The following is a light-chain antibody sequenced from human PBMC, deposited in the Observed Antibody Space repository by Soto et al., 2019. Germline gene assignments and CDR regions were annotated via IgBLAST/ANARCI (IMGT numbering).Light chain of an antibody. CDR2: GTS. CDR3: QQYNDWPYT. V-gene: IGKV3-15*01. CDR1: QSVSSN. J-gene: IGKJ2*01. Sequence: EGVMTQSPATLSVSPGERATLPCGASQSVSSNLAWYQQKAGQAPRLLIYGTSTRATCIPARFSGSGSGTDFTLTISSLQSEDFAFYYCQQYNDWPYTFGQGTTLEIK.